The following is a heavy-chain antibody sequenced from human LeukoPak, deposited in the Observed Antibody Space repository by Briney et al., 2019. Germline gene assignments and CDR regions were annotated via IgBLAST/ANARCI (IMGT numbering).Heavy chain of an antibody. V-gene: IGHV1-24*01. CDR1: GYTLTELA. Sequence: ASVKVSCKVSGYTLTELAMHWVGQAPGKRIEWIGDFDHEDGETIYAQQFQGRVTMTEGTSTDTAYMELSSLRSEDTAVYYCATDLTTPDTVLVVAANAWGQGTLVTVSS. CDR2: FDHEDGET. D-gene: IGHD2-15*01. J-gene: IGHJ5*02. CDR3: ATDLTTPDTVLVVAANA.